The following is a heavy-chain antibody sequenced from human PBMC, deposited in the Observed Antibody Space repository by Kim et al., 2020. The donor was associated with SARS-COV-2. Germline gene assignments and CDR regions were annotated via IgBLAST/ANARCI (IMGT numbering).Heavy chain of an antibody. V-gene: IGHV3-72*01. CDR1: GFTFSDHY. Sequence: GGSLRLSCAASGFTFSDHYMDWVRQAPGKGLEWVGRTRNKANSYTTEYAASVKGRFTISRDDSKNSLYLQMNSLKTEDTAVYYCYKGSSGWPLGGMDVWGQGTTVTVSS. J-gene: IGHJ6*02. CDR2: TRNKANSYTT. D-gene: IGHD6-19*01. CDR3: YKGSSGWPLGGMDV.